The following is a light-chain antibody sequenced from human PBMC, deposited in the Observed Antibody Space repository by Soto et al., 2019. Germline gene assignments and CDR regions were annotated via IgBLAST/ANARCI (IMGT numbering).Light chain of an antibody. Sequence: QYVLTQPASVSGSPGQSIAISCTGTSSDVGAYNSVSWYQQYPGKAPKLMIHDVSNRPSGVSDRFSGSKSGNTASLTISGLQAEDEADYYCSSYTSSSSYVFGSGTKVTVL. CDR1: SSDVGAYNS. CDR3: SSYTSSSSYV. V-gene: IGLV2-14*01. CDR2: DVS. J-gene: IGLJ1*01.